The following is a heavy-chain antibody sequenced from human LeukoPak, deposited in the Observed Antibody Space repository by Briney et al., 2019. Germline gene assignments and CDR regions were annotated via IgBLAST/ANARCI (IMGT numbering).Heavy chain of an antibody. V-gene: IGHV5-51*01. CDR1: GYSFTSYW. CDR3: ARDLLPGGHGVAFDI. CDR2: IYPGDSDT. J-gene: IGHJ3*02. D-gene: IGHD1-14*01. Sequence: PGESLKISCKGSGYSFTSYWIGWVRQMPGKGLEWMGIIYPGDSDTRYSPSFRGQVTISADKSISTAYLQWSSLKASDTAMYYCARDLLPGGHGVAFDIWGQGTMVTVSS.